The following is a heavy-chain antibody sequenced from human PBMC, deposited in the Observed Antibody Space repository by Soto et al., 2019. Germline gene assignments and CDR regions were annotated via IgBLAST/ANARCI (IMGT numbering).Heavy chain of an antibody. J-gene: IGHJ4*02. CDR1: GGTFSSYA. Sequence: QVQLVQSGAEVKKPGSSVKVSCKASGGTFSSYAISWVRQAPGQGLEWMGGIIPIFGTADYAQKFQGRVTITADESTSTAYMELSSLRAEDTAVYYCASMLDHYYFDYWGQGTLVTVSS. V-gene: IGHV1-69*12. CDR3: ASMLDHYYFDY. D-gene: IGHD1-1*01. CDR2: IIPIFGTA.